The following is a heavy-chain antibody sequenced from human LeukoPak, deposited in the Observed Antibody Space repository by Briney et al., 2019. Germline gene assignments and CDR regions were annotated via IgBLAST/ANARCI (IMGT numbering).Heavy chain of an antibody. CDR1: GFTFGDYA. D-gene: IGHD3-22*01. CDR3: AKTVIVVVIEYFQH. J-gene: IGHJ1*01. V-gene: IGHV3-23*01. CDR2: ISGSGGST. Sequence: GGSLRLSCTTSGFTFGDYAMTWVRQAPGKGLEWVSAISGSGGSTYYADSVKGRFAISRDNSKNTLYLQMNSLRAEDTAVYYCAKTVIVVVIEYFQHWGQGTLVTVSS.